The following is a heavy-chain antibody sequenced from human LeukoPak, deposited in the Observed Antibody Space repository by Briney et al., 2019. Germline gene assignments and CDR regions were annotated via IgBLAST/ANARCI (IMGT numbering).Heavy chain of an antibody. J-gene: IGHJ4*02. V-gene: IGHV4/OR15-8*01. CDR3: ARDSAAGTPFDY. CDR1: GGSIDSTNW. Sequence: SETLSLTCDVSGGSIDSTNWWNWVRQPPGKGLEWIGEIHHDGRINYNPSLKSRVTISVDTSKNQFSLKLSSVTAADTAVYYCARDSAAGTPFDYWGQGTLVTVSS. CDR2: IHHDGRI. D-gene: IGHD6-13*01.